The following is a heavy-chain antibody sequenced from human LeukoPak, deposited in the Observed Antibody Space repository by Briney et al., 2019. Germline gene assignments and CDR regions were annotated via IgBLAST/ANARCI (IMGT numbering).Heavy chain of an antibody. CDR2: IYYSGST. J-gene: IGHJ6*03. V-gene: IGHV4-39*01. CDR1: GGSISSSSYY. CDR3: ARQVPWYYYYMDV. Sequence: PSETLSLTCTVSGGSISSSSYYWGWIRQPPGKGLEWIGSIYYSGSTYYNPSLKSRVTISVDTSKNQFSLKLSSVTAADTAEYYCARQVPWYYYYMDVWGKGTTVTISS. D-gene: IGHD4/OR15-4a*01.